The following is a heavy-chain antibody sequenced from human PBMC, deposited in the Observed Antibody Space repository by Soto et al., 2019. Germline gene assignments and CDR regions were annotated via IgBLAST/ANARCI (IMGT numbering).Heavy chain of an antibody. J-gene: IGHJ4*02. CDR1: GFTFSSYA. V-gene: IGHV3-30-3*01. CDR3: ARDRSSSWYVLDY. D-gene: IGHD6-13*01. Sequence: GGSLRLSCAASGFTFSSYAMHWVRQAPGKGLEWVAVISYDGSNKYYADSVKGRFTISRDNSKNTLYLQMNSLRAEDTAVYYCARDRSSSWYVLDYWGQGTLVTVSS. CDR2: ISYDGSNK.